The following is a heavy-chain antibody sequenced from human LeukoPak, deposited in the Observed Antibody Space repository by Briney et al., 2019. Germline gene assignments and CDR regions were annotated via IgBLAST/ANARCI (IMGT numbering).Heavy chain of an antibody. CDR1: GFTFSSYA. J-gene: IGHJ6*04. CDR2: ISYDGSYK. V-gene: IGHV3-30*04. D-gene: IGHD3-10*02. Sequence: GGSLRLSCAASGFTFSSYAMHWVRQAPGKGLEWVALISYDGSYKYYADSVRGRFTISRDNAKNSLYLQMNSLRAEDTAVYYCAELGITMIGGVWGKGTTVTISS. CDR3: AELGITMIGGV.